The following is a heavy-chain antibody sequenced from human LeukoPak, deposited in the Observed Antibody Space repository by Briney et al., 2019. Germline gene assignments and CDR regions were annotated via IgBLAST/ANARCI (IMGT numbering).Heavy chain of an antibody. V-gene: IGHV3-7*01. D-gene: IGHD1-26*01. CDR2: IKQDGSEK. J-gene: IGHJ4*02. CDR3: ARDKILGATHFDY. Sequence: GGSLRLSCAASGFTFSSYWMSWVRQAPGKGLDWVANIKQDGSEKYYVDSVKGRFTISRDNAKNSLYLQMNSLRAEDTAVYYCARDKILGATHFDYWGQGTLVTVSS. CDR1: GFTFSSYW.